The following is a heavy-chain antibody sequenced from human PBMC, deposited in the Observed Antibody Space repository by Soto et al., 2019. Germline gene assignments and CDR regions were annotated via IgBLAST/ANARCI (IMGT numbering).Heavy chain of an antibody. V-gene: IGHV3-23*01. CDR2: ISGSGGST. J-gene: IGHJ4*02. CDR1: GFTFSSYD. D-gene: IGHD4-4*01. CDR3: AKVVERTTMKPH. Sequence: PGGSLRLSCAASGFTFSSYDMRWVRQAPGKGLEWVSTISGSGGSTYYADSVKGRFTVSRDNTRNTLYLQMNSLRAEDTAVYYCAKVVERTTMKPHWGQGALVTVSS.